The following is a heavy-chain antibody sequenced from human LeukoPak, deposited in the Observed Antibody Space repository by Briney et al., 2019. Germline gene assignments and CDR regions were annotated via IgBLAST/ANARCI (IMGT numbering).Heavy chain of an antibody. CDR2: IIPIFGTA. CDR1: GGTFSSYA. V-gene: IGHV1-69*13. J-gene: IGHJ4*02. D-gene: IGHD5-18*01. Sequence: EASVKVSCKASGGTFSSYAISWVRQAPGQGLEWMGGIIPIFGTANYAQKFQGRVTITADESTSTAYMELSSLRSEDTAVYYCARDNQYSCGPGPFDYWGQGTLVTVSS. CDR3: ARDNQYSCGPGPFDY.